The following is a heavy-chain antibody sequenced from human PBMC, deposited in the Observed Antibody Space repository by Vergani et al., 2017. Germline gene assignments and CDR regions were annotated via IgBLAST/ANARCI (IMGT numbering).Heavy chain of an antibody. J-gene: IGHJ5*01. CDR3: VRTEYCTGIACNTRFDS. V-gene: IGHV3-74*03. Sequence: EVQLVESGGGSVQSGGSLRLSCVASGFSFNTYWMHWVRQVPGKGLMWVARIDEYGNRATYGDFETGRFTISRDNAKNTVFLQMNNLRADDAGVYCCVRTEYCTGIACNTRFDSWGQGALGTVSS. CDR2: IDEYGNRA. CDR1: GFSFNTYW. D-gene: IGHD2-8*02.